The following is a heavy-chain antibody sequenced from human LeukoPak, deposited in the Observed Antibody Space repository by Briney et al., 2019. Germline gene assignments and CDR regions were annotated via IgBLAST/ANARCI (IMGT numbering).Heavy chain of an antibody. CDR2: IYYSGST. Sequence: SETLSLTCTVSGGSISSYYWSWIRQPPGKGLEWIGYIYYSGSTNYNPSLKSRVTISVDTSKNQFSLKLSSVTAADTAVYYCARGRGFTDYWGQGTLVTVSS. J-gene: IGHJ4*02. D-gene: IGHD5-12*01. V-gene: IGHV4-59*01. CDR3: ARGRGFTDY. CDR1: GGSISSYY.